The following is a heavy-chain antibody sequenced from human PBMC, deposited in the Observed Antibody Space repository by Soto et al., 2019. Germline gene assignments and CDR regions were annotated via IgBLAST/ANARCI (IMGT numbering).Heavy chain of an antibody. Sequence: GGSLRLSCAASGFTFDDYAMHWVRQAPGKGLEWVSGISWNSGSIGYADSVKGRFTISRDNAKNSLYLQMNSLRAEDTALYYCAKDHCSSTSCPYYYYYMDVWGKGTTVTVSS. D-gene: IGHD2-2*01. V-gene: IGHV3-9*01. CDR1: GFTFDDYA. CDR3: AKDHCSSTSCPYYYYYMDV. CDR2: ISWNSGSI. J-gene: IGHJ6*03.